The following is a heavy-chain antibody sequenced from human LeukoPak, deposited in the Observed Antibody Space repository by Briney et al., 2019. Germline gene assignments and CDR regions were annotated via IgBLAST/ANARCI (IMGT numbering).Heavy chain of an antibody. CDR1: GYTFTSYG. CDR2: ISAYNGNT. Sequence: GASVNVSCKASGYTFTSYGISWVRQAPGQGLEWMGWISAYNGNTNYAQKLQGRVTMTTDTSTSTAYMELRSLRSDDTAVYYCARLGYCSSTSCYTVDYWGQGTLVTVYS. V-gene: IGHV1-18*01. D-gene: IGHD2-2*02. CDR3: ARLGYCSSTSCYTVDY. J-gene: IGHJ4*02.